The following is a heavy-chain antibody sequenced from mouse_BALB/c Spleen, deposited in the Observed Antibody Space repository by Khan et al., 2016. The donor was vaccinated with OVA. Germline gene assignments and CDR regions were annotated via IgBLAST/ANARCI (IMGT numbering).Heavy chain of an antibody. Sequence: EVELVESGGGLVQPGGSRKLSCAASGFTFSSFGMHWVRQAPKKGLEWVAYMSSGSSTIYYVDTVKGRFTISRDNPNNTLFLQMTSLSSEDTAMYYCARSGGNFKWYFDVWGAGTSVTVSS. V-gene: IGHV5-17*02. CDR3: ARSGGNFKWYFDV. CDR2: MSSGSSTI. J-gene: IGHJ1*01. D-gene: IGHD2-1*01. CDR1: GFTFSSFG.